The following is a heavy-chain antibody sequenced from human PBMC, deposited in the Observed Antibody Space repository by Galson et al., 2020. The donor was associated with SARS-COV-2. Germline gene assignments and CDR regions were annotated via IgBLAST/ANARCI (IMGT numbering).Heavy chain of an antibody. Sequence: ASVKVSCKASGYTFTSYGYSWVRQPPGQELEWMGWISDYNGDTDFAQRFQGRVTLTTDTSPSTAYMELGSLTSDDTAVYYCAREPTILRSPGSSQRFFDYWGQGSLVTVSS. CDR1: GYTFTSYG. CDR3: AREPTILRSPGSSQRFFDY. J-gene: IGHJ4*02. V-gene: IGHV1-18*01. D-gene: IGHD2-2*02. CDR2: ISDYNGDT.